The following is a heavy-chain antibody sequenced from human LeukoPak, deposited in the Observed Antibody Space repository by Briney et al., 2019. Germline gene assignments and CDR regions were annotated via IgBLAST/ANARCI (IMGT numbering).Heavy chain of an antibody. CDR1: GFTFSSYS. J-gene: IGHJ1*01. Sequence: PGGSLRLSCAASGFTFSSYSMHWVRQAPGKGLNWVAFISYDGVNKYADSVKGRFTISRDNAKNSLYLQMNSLRAEDTAVYYCARVYCSGGSCSFFQHWGQGTLVTVSP. CDR2: ISYDGVNK. CDR3: ARVYCSGGSCSFFQH. V-gene: IGHV3-30*04. D-gene: IGHD2-15*01.